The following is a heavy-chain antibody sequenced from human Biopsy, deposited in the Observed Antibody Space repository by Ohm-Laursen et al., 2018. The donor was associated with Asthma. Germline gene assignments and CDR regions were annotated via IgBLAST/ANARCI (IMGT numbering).Heavy chain of an antibody. CDR2: INPNSGGT. V-gene: IGHV1-2*06. CDR1: GYTFTGCH. CDR3: ARGQKSAGDRWFDP. Sequence: ATVNISCKASGYTFTGCHIHWMRQAPGQGLEWMGRINPNSGGTNYAQKFQGRVTMTRDTSISTAYMEVSRLRSDDTAVYYCARGQKSAGDRWFDPWGQGTLVTVSS. J-gene: IGHJ5*02. D-gene: IGHD6-13*01.